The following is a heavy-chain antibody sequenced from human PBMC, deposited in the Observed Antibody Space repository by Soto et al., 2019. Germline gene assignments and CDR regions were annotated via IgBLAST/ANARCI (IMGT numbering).Heavy chain of an antibody. CDR2: INHSGST. CDR3: ARVDPGVVTPYMDV. V-gene: IGHV4-34*01. D-gene: IGHD3-3*01. J-gene: IGHJ6*03. CDR1: GGSFSGYY. Sequence: QVQLQQWGAGLLKPSETLSLTCAVYGGSFSGYYWSWIRQPPGKGLEWIGEINHSGSTNYNPSLKSRVTISVDTSKNQFSLKLSSVTAADTAVYYCARVDPGVVTPYMDVWGKGTTVTVSS.